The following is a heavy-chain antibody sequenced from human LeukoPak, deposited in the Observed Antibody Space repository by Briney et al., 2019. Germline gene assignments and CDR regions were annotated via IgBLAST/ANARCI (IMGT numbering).Heavy chain of an antibody. CDR3: ARHLSGYHSGFDY. J-gene: IGHJ4*02. CDR2: ISYSGIT. CDR1: GGSISSSYYY. D-gene: IGHD3-9*01. Sequence: PSETLSLTCTVSGGSISSSYYYWGWIRQPPGQGLEWIGSISYSGITYPNPSLKSRVTISVDTSKNQFSLRLISVTASDTAVYYCARHLSGYHSGFDYWGQGTLVTVSS. V-gene: IGHV4-39*01.